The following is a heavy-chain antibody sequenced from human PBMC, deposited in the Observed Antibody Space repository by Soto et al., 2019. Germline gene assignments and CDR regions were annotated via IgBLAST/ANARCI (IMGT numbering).Heavy chain of an antibody. J-gene: IGHJ4*02. Sequence: LSLTCTVSGGSISSNYWTWIRQPPGKGLEWVGRSRDKPQSYSATYAASVKGRFTTSRDESKNSAYLQMNSLKTEDTAVYYCVRATFFSDSSGYTRCLDYWGQGTLVTVSS. D-gene: IGHD3-22*01. CDR3: VRATFFSDSSGYTRCLDY. V-gene: IGHV3-72*01. CDR2: SRDKPQSYSA. CDR1: GGSISSNY.